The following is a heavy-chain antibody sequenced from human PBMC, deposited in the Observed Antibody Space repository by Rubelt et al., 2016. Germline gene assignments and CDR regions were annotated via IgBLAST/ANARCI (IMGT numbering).Heavy chain of an antibody. V-gene: IGHV4-34*01. CDR1: GGSFSGYY. J-gene: IGHJ3*02. Sequence: QVQLQQWGAGLLKPSETLSLTCAVYGGSFSGYYWSWIRQPPGKGLEWIGSIYYSGSTYYNPSLKSRVTISVDTSKTQLSRKLSRVTAAATAVYYCARLRGAFDIWGQGTMVTVSS. CDR3: ARLRGAFDI. CDR2: IYYSGST.